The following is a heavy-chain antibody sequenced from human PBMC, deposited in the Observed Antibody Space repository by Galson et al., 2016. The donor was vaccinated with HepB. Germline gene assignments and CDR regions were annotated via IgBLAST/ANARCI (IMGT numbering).Heavy chain of an antibody. CDR2: IYWDDER. CDR1: GFSLSTTGVG. V-gene: IGHV2-5*02. Sequence: PALVKPTQTLTLTCTFSGFSLSTTGVGVGWIRQPPGKALEWLALIYWDDERHFSPSLKSRLIITKDASKDQVVLTMTNVDPVDTATYYCAHLPPYGDYLYYWGQGTLVTVSS. J-gene: IGHJ4*02. D-gene: IGHD4-17*01. CDR3: AHLPPYGDYLYY.